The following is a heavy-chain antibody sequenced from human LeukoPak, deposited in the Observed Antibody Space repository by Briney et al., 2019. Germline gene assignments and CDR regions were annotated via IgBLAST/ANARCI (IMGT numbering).Heavy chain of an antibody. D-gene: IGHD6-19*01. CDR3: ARGRRLVLGY. Sequence: PSETLSLTCAVYGGSFSGYYWSWIRQPPGKGLEWIGEINHSGSTNYNPSLKSRVTISVDTSKNQFSLKLSSVTAADTAVYYCARGRRLVLGYWGQGTLVTVFS. V-gene: IGHV4-34*01. CDR1: GGSFSGYY. J-gene: IGHJ4*02. CDR2: INHSGST.